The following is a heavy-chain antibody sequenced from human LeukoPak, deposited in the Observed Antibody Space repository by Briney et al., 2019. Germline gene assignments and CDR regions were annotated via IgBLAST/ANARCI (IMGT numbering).Heavy chain of an antibody. CDR1: GGSISSYY. CDR2: IYYSGTT. V-gene: IGHV4-59*01. J-gene: IGHJ4*02. D-gene: IGHD6-13*01. Sequence: SETLSLTCTVSGGSISSYYWSWIRQPPGKGLEWIRYIYYSGTTNCNPSLKSRVTISVDTSKNQFSLKLSSVTAADTAVYYCARGQQLVQYYFDYWGQGTLVTVSS. CDR3: ARGQQLVQYYFDY.